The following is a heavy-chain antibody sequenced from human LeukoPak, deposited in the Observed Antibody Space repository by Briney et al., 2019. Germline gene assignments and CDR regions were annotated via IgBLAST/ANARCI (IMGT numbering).Heavy chain of an antibody. V-gene: IGHV4-38-2*02. D-gene: IGHD2-2*01. Sequence: SQTLSLTCTVSGGSISSGYYWGWIRQPPGKGLEWIGSIYHSVGTYYNPSLKSRVTISVDTSKNQLSLKLSSVTAADTAVYYCARVEYCSSTSCFMEIDYWGQGTLVTVSS. CDR3: ARVEYCSSTSCFMEIDY. CDR1: GGSISSGYY. J-gene: IGHJ4*02. CDR2: IYHSVGT.